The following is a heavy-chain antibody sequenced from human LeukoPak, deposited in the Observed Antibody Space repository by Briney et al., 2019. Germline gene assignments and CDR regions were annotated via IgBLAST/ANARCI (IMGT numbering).Heavy chain of an antibody. CDR1: GYSISTGYY. V-gene: IGHV4-38-2*02. Sequence: PSETLSLTCTVSGYSISTGYYWDWIRQPPGKGLEWIGTFYHGGSTYYNPSLKSRVTISVDTSKNQFSLKLSSVTAADTAVYYCARLITYYDILTGYPSLIFDYWGQGTLVTVSS. J-gene: IGHJ4*02. CDR2: FYHGGST. D-gene: IGHD3-9*01. CDR3: ARLITYYDILTGYPSLIFDY.